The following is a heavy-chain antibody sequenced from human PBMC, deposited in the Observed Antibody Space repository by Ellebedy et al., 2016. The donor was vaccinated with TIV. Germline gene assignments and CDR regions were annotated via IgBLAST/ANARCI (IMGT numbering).Heavy chain of an antibody. D-gene: IGHD6-19*01. CDR2: IKQDGSEN. CDR1: GFTSSSNW. J-gene: IGHJ4*02. V-gene: IGHV3-7*01. CDR3: AKDQSLDKSAGKLDY. Sequence: GGSLRLXXAASGFTSSSNWMSWVPKLPGKGLEWVANIKQDGSENYYVDSVKGRFTISRDNAKNSLYLQMNSLRAEDTAVYYCAKDQSLDKSAGKLDYWGQGTLVTVSS.